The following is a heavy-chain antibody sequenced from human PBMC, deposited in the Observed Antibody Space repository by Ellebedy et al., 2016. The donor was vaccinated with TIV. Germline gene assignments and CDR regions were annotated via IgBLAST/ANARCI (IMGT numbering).Heavy chain of an antibody. Sequence: GESLKISCEASGFTFNNFAMNWVRQVPGKAPEWRAYILPSGGGIYYAGSVKGRFTISRDNTKNSLHLDMINLRVDDSAVYYCARVYLDSMPRLWYFDLWGRGTLVTVSS. CDR1: GFTFNNFA. V-gene: IGHV3-48*03. D-gene: IGHD3-9*01. J-gene: IGHJ2*01. CDR2: ILPSGGGI. CDR3: ARVYLDSMPRLWYFDL.